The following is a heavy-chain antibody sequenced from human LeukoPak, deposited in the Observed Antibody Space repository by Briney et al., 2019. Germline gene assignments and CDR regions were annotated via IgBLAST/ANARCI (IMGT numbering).Heavy chain of an antibody. CDR1: GYTFTGYY. J-gene: IGHJ5*02. D-gene: IGHD1-26*01. CDR3: ARDNSVGDNAWWFDP. CDR2: INPTGGST. V-gene: IGHV1-46*01. Sequence: ASVKVSCKASGYTFTGYYMHWVRQAPGQGLEWMGLINPTGGSTGYAQKFQGRVTMTRDMSTSTDYVELSSLRSEDTAIYYCARDNSVGDNAWWFDPWGQGTLVTVSS.